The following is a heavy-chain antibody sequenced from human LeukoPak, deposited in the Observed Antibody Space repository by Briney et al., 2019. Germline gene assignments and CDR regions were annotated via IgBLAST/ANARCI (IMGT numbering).Heavy chain of an antibody. D-gene: IGHD3-10*01. CDR1: GGTFTSQT. V-gene: IGHV1-69*13. Sequence: ASVKVSCKASGGTFTSQTINWVRQAPGQGLEWMGGISPIFGTANYAQNFQGRVTITADESTSTAYMELSSLRSEDTALYYCARLLRPYYYGSGSYRIPHDAFDIWGQGTMVTVSS. J-gene: IGHJ3*02. CDR3: ARLLRPYYYGSGSYRIPHDAFDI. CDR2: ISPIFGTA.